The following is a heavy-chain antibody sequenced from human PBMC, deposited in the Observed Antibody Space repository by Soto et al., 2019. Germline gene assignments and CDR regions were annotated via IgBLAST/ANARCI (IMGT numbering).Heavy chain of an antibody. CDR3: ARGRPQITIFDAFDI. Sequence: QVQLVESGGGVVQPGGSLRLSCAASGFTFTTYVMHWVRQAPGKGLECVAVISRDGSNKYYAESVKGRFTISRDNSKNTLFLQMNSLRVDDTAVYYCARGRPQITIFDAFDIWGQGTMVTVSS. CDR2: ISRDGSNK. J-gene: IGHJ3*02. D-gene: IGHD3-3*01. V-gene: IGHV3-30*14. CDR1: GFTFTTYV.